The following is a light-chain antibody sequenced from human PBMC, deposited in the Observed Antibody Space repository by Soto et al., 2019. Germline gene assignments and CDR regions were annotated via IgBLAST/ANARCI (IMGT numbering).Light chain of an antibody. Sequence: EIVLTQSPGTLSLSPGERATLSCRASQSVSSSYLAWYQQKPGQAPRLLIYGASSRATGIPDRFSGSGSGTDFTLTISRLEPDDFAVYYCQQYGSPPWTCGQGSKVVIK. CDR1: QSVSSSY. J-gene: IGKJ1*01. CDR2: GAS. V-gene: IGKV3-20*01. CDR3: QQYGSPPWT.